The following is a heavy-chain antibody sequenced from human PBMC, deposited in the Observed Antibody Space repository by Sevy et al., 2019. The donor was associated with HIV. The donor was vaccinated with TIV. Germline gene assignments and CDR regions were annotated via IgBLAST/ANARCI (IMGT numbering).Heavy chain of an antibody. J-gene: IGHJ6*03. CDR1: GFSISNNFY. CDR2: IYHSGTT. V-gene: IGHV4-38-2*01. CDR3: ARARRPETNYFCMDV. D-gene: IGHD3-3*01. Sequence: SETLSLTCDVSGFSISNNFYWGWIRQSPGKGLEWIGSIYHSGTTYYSPSLNSRVTISVDMSNNQFALRLTSVTAADTAVYYCARARRPETNYFCMDVWGKGTTVTVSS.